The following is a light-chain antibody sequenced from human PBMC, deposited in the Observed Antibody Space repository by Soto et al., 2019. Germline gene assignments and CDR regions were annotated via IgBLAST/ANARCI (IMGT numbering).Light chain of an antibody. CDR1: ESISSN. CDR3: QQSYSTPNT. CDR2: GAS. V-gene: IGKV3-15*01. J-gene: IGKJ5*01. Sequence: IVMSQSPATPPVSXGERATLFCRDRESISSNLGWYHKKHGXAPGLFXYGASTRATGSPASFSGSGSATDFTRPISSRQPDDFATYYGQQSYSTPNTFGQGTRLEIK.